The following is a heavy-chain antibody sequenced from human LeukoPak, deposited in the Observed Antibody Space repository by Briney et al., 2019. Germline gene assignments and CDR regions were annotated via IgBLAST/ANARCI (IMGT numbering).Heavy chain of an antibody. CDR3: ASGIAAAGTGAFDI. CDR1: GFTFSSYS. Sequence: GGSLRLSCAASGFTFSSYSMNWVRQAPGKGLEWVSSISSSSSYIYYADSVKGRFTISRDNAKNLLYLQMNSLRAEDTAVYYCASGIAAAGTGAFDIWGQGTMVTVSS. V-gene: IGHV3-21*01. J-gene: IGHJ3*02. CDR2: ISSSSSYI. D-gene: IGHD6-13*01.